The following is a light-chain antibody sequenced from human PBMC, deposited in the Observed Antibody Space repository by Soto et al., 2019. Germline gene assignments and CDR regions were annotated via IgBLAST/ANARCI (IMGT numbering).Light chain of an antibody. CDR3: QQRNIWPPVT. J-gene: IGKJ5*01. V-gene: IGKV3-11*01. CDR1: QSVSSK. CDR2: GAS. Sequence: EILMSQSPAALSMSPGERAIISCRASQSVSSKLAWYQQKRGQAPRLLLYGASSRATDIPARFSGSGCGTDFTLTINSLEPADFAVYYCQQRNIWPPVTFGQGTRLAVK.